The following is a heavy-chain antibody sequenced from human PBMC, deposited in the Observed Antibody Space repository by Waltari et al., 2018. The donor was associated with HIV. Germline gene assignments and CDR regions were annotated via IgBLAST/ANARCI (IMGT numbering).Heavy chain of an antibody. V-gene: IGHV1-8*01. CDR1: GSTFTRYD. D-gene: IGHD4-17*01. CDR3: ARSYDYGGNPIYYGMDV. CDR2: MNPTSGNT. J-gene: IGHJ6*02. Sequence: QVPLVQSGAEVKKPGASGKVSCKASGSTFTRYDINWLRQATGPGLEWMGWMNPTSGNTGYAHKFQGRVTMTRNTSISTAYMELSSLRSEDTAVYYCARSYDYGGNPIYYGMDVWGQGTTVTVSS.